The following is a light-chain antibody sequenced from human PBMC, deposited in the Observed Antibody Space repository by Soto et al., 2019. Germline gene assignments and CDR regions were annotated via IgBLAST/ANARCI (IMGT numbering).Light chain of an antibody. CDR1: QSVSSSY. CDR2: GAS. J-gene: IGKJ1*01. V-gene: IGKV3-20*01. CDR3: QQYGSSRT. Sequence: ENVMTQSTATLSVSPGERATLSCRASQSVSSSYLAWYQQKPGQAPRLLIYGASSRATGIPDRFSGSGSGTDFTLTISRLEPEDFAVYYCQQYGSSRTFGQGTKVHIK.